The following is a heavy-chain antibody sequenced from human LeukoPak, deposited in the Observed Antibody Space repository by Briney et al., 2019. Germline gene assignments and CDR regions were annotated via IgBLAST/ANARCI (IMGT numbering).Heavy chain of an antibody. J-gene: IGHJ3*02. CDR3: ALGSIVGATDAFDI. CDR2: IYYSGST. V-gene: IGHV4-61*01. CDR1: GGSFSSGSYY. D-gene: IGHD1-26*01. Sequence: SETLSLTCTVSGGSFSSGSYYWSWIRQPPGKGLEWIGYIYYSGSTNYNPSLKSRVTISVDTSKNQFSLKLSSVTAADTAVYYCALGSIVGATDAFDIWGQGTMVTVSS.